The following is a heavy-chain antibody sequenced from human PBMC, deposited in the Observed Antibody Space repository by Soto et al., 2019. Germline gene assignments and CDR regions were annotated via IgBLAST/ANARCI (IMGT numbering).Heavy chain of an antibody. V-gene: IGHV1-69*13. J-gene: IGHJ3*02. CDR3: ARITNWNYALDAFDI. CDR1: GGTFSGYA. D-gene: IGHD1-7*01. Sequence: GASVKVSCKASGGTFSGYAISWVRQAPGQGLEWMGGIIPIFGTANYAQKFQGRVTITADESTSTAYMELSSLRSEDTAVYYCARITNWNYALDAFDIWGQGTMVTVS. CDR2: IIPIFGTA.